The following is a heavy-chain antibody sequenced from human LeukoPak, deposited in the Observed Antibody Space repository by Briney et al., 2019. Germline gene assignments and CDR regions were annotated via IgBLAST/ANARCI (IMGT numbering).Heavy chain of an antibody. V-gene: IGHV3-15*01. D-gene: IGHD1-1*01. CDR1: GFTFSNAW. CDR2: IKSKTEGGTT. J-gene: IGHJ4*02. CDR3: TQTGTGH. Sequence: GGTLRLSCAASGFTFSNAWMSWVRQAPGKGLEWGGRIKSKTEGGTTDYAAPVKGRFPISRDDSKNTLYLQMNSLKTEVTAVYYCTQTGTGHWGQGTLVSVSS.